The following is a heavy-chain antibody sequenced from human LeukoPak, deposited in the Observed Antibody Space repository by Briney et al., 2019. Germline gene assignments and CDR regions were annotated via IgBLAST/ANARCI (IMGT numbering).Heavy chain of an antibody. J-gene: IGHJ4*02. Sequence: GGSLRLFCAASGFTFSNYAMSWVRQAPGKGLEWVSSISDSGGNTHHAGSVKGRFTISRDNSKNTLYLQMNSLRAEDTAVYYCAKVGLRVVVMTARIDYWGQGTLVTVSS. CDR3: AKVGLRVVVMTARIDY. V-gene: IGHV3-23*01. CDR1: GFTFSNYA. CDR2: ISDSGGNT. D-gene: IGHD2-21*02.